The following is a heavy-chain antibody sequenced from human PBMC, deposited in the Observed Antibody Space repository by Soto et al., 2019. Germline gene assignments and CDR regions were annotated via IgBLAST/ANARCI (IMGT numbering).Heavy chain of an antibody. D-gene: IGHD3-22*01. CDR2: IYYSGST. Sequence: QLQLQESGPGLVKPSETLSLTCTISGGSISSSSYYWGWSRQPPGKGLEWIGSIYYSGSTYYNPSLKSRVTISVDTSKNQFSLKLSSVTAADTAVSYCAWGYYESPFDYWGQGTLVTVSS. CDR1: GGSISSSSYY. CDR3: AWGYYESPFDY. V-gene: IGHV4-39*01. J-gene: IGHJ4*02.